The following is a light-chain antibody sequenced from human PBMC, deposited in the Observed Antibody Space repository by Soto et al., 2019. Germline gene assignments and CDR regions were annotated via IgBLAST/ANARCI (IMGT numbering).Light chain of an antibody. CDR1: QSVSSNY. CDR3: QQYGSSSYT. V-gene: IGKV3-20*01. CDR2: GAS. J-gene: IGKJ2*01. Sequence: VLPQSPDTLSLSPGARATLSCRASQSVSSNYLAWYQQKPGQAPRLLIYGASTRATGIPDRFSGSGSGTDFTLTISRLEPEDFAVYYCQQYGSSSYTFGQGTRLEIK.